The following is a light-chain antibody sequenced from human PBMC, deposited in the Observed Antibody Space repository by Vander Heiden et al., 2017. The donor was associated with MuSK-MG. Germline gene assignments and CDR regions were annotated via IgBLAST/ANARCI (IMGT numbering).Light chain of an antibody. V-gene: IGKV1-39*01. J-gene: IGKJ3*01. CDR1: QSISSY. CDR2: AAS. Sequence: DIQMTQSPSSLSASVGDRVTITCRASQSISSYLNWYQQKPGKAPQLLIYAASSLKSGVPSRFSGSGCGTDFTLTISRLQPEDFATYYCQQSDSTLFTFGHGTKVDIK. CDR3: QQSDSTLFT.